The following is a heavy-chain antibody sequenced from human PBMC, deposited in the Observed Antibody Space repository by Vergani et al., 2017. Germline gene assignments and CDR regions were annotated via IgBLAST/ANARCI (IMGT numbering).Heavy chain of an antibody. Sequence: EVQLVESGGGLVQPGGSLRLSCAASGFTFSSYWMHWVRHAPGKGLVWVSRINSDGSSTSYADSVKGRFTISRDNAKNTLYLQMNSLRAEDTAVYYCARASCSGGSCLKWGQGTLVTVSS. D-gene: IGHD2-15*01. CDR1: GFTFSSYW. J-gene: IGHJ4*02. V-gene: IGHV3-74*01. CDR3: ARASCSGGSCLK. CDR2: INSDGSST.